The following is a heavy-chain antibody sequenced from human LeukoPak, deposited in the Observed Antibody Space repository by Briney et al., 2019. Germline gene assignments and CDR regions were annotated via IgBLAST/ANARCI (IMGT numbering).Heavy chain of an antibody. J-gene: IGHJ4*02. D-gene: IGHD4-17*01. CDR3: ARDLYGDYSFDY. V-gene: IGHV3-48*02. CDR2: ISGSTSNI. CDR1: GFTFTTYS. Sequence: GGSLRLSCAASGFTFTTYSMNWVRQAPGEGLEWVSYISGSTSNIKYADSVMGRFTISRDNAKNSLYLQMNSLRDEDTAVYYCARDLYGDYSFDYWGQGTLVTVSS.